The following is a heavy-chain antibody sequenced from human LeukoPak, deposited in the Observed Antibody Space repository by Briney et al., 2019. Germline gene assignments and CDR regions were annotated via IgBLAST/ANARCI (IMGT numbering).Heavy chain of an antibody. CDR3: ARAPGAAID. Sequence: SETLSPTCAIYDGSFSGYYWSWIRQPPGKGLEWIGEINHSGSTNYNPSLKSRVSISVDTSKNQFSLKLNSVTAADTAVYYCARAPGAAIDWGQGTLVTVSS. CDR2: INHSGST. CDR1: DGSFSGYY. D-gene: IGHD2-2*01. J-gene: IGHJ4*02. V-gene: IGHV4-34*01.